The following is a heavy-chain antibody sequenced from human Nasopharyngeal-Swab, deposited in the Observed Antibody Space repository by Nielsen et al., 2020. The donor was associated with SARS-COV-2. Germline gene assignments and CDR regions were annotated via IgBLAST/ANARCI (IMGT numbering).Heavy chain of an antibody. J-gene: IGHJ5*02. CDR3: ARDWAHYYGSGALLLWWFDP. D-gene: IGHD3-10*01. Sequence: GGSLRLSCAASGFTFSSYAMHRVRQAPGKGLEWVAVISYDGSNKYYADSVKGRFTISRDNSKNTLYLQMNSLRAEDTAVYYCARDWAHYYGSGALLLWWFDPWGQGTLVTVSS. V-gene: IGHV3-30-3*01. CDR2: ISYDGSNK. CDR1: GFTFSSYA.